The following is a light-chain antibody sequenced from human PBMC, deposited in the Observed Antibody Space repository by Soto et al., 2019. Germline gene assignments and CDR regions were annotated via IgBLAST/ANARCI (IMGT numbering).Light chain of an antibody. CDR1: QSVSSSQ. CDR3: KHYANSVWT. CDR2: AAS. Sequence: IVLTQSPDTLSLSPGERATLSCRASQSVSSSQLVWYQQKPGQAPRLLIYAASSRATGIPDRFSGSGSGTDFTLTVRELETEDFAVYYCKHYANSVWTFGQGTKVEIK. J-gene: IGKJ1*01. V-gene: IGKV3-20*01.